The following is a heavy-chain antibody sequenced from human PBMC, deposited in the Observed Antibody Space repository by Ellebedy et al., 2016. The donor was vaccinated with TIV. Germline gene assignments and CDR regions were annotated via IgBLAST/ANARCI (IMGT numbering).Heavy chain of an antibody. V-gene: IGHV3-23*01. J-gene: IGHJ4*02. Sequence: GESLKISCAASGFTFSTYAMSWVRQAPGRGLGWVSRISGGGDSPYYANSVKGRFTMSRDNSKNTVYLQMNSVRAEDTAVYYCANLYGDYDYWGQGTLVTVSS. CDR3: ANLYGDYDY. CDR2: ISGGGDSP. D-gene: IGHD4-17*01. CDR1: GFTFSTYA.